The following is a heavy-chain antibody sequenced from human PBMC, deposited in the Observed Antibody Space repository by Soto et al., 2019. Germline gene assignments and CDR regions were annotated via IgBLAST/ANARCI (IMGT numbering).Heavy chain of an antibody. CDR3: ARGGITMAWNYYYYGMDV. Sequence: SETLSLTCAVSGASVSGQYWSWIRQPPGKGLEWVGEIIPTGSTTYNPSLKSRLSFSLDTSKNHFSLNLSSVSVADTAVYYCARGGITMAWNYYYYGMDVWGQGTTVTVS. CDR1: GASVSGQY. D-gene: IGHD3-10*01. CDR2: IIPTGST. V-gene: IGHV4-34*01. J-gene: IGHJ6*02.